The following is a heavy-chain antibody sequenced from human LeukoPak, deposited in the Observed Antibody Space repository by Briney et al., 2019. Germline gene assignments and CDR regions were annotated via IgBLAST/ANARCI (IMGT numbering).Heavy chain of an antibody. D-gene: IGHD3-22*01. CDR1: GYTFTGYY. CDR3: ARGRITMIESPDAFDI. J-gene: IGHJ3*02. V-gene: IGHV1-2*06. CDR2: INPSSGGT. Sequence: ASVKVSCKASGYTFTGYYIHWVRQAPGQGLEWMGRINPSSGGTNYAQKLQGRVTMTTDTSTSTAYMELRSLRSDDTAVYYCARGRITMIESPDAFDIWGQGTMVTVSS.